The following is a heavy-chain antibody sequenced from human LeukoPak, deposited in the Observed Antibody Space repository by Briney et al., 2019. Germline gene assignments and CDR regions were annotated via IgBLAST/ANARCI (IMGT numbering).Heavy chain of an antibody. D-gene: IGHD1-26*01. J-gene: IGHJ4*02. CDR3: ARVLGVVGATHKGRYDY. CDR1: GGSFSGYY. V-gene: IGHV4-34*01. Sequence: PSETLSLTCAVYGGSFSGYYWSWIRQPPGKGLEWIGEINHSGSTNYNPSLKSRVTISVDTSKNQFSLKLSSVTAADTAVYYCARVLGVVGATHKGRYDYWGQGTLVTVSS. CDR2: INHSGST.